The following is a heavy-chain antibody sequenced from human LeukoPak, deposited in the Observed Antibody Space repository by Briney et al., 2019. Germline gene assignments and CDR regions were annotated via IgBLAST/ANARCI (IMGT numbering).Heavy chain of an antibody. CDR2: ISGSGGST. D-gene: IGHD3-10*01. Sequence: GRSLRLSCAASGFTFSSYAMSWVRQAPGKGLEWVSAISGSGGSTYYADSVKGRFTISRDNSKNTLYLQMNSLRAEDTAVYYCAKDGWVGRFGESYYYFDYWGQGTLVTVSS. CDR1: GFTFSSYA. CDR3: AKDGWVGRFGESYYYFDY. V-gene: IGHV3-23*01. J-gene: IGHJ4*02.